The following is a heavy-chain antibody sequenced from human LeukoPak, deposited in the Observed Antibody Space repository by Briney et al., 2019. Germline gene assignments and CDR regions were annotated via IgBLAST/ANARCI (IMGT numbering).Heavy chain of an antibody. J-gene: IGHJ5*02. CDR2: INHSGST. Sequence: SETLSLTCAVYGGSFSGYYWSWIRQPPGKGLEWIGEINHSGSTYYNPSLKSRVTISVDTSKNQFSLKLSSVTAADTAVYYCARGDSRGYYGSGSYYNPKYNWFDPWGRGTLVTVSS. CDR1: GGSFSGYY. CDR3: ARGDSRGYYGSGSYYNPKYNWFDP. D-gene: IGHD3-10*01. V-gene: IGHV4-34*01.